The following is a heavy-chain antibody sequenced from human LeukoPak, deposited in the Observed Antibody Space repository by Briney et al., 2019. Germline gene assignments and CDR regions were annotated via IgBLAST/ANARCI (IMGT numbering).Heavy chain of an antibody. CDR1: GFTFSSYA. CDR3: VRDRGTYRPIDY. CDR2: ISYTGTYI. V-gene: IGHV3-21*04. J-gene: IGHJ4*02. Sequence: GGSLRLSCAASGFTFSSYAMNWVRQAPEKGLEWVSSISYTGTYIYYADSVKGRFTISRDNAQNSLYLQMNSLRAEDTAIYYCVRDRGTYRPIDYWGQGTLVTVSS. D-gene: IGHD1-26*01.